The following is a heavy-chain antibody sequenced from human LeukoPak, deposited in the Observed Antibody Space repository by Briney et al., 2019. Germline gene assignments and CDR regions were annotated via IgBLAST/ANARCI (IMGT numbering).Heavy chain of an antibody. V-gene: IGHV4-34*01. Sequence: PSETLSLTCAVYGGSFSGYYWSWIRQPPGKGLEWIGEINHSGSTNYNPSLKSRVTISVDTSKNQFSLKLSSVTAADTAAYYCARVWNSSGWYGDYWGQGILVTVSS. J-gene: IGHJ4*02. CDR1: GGSFSGYY. CDR3: ARVWNSSGWYGDY. D-gene: IGHD6-19*01. CDR2: INHSGST.